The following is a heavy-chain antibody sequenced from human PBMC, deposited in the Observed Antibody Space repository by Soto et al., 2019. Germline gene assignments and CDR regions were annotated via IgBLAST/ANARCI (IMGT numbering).Heavy chain of an antibody. V-gene: IGHV3-23*01. CDR2: ISATGGST. CDR1: GFTFNNYA. CDR3: AKGRLAGNFDY. J-gene: IGHJ4*02. Sequence: GGSLRLSCAASGFTFNNYAMNWVRQAPGKGLEWVATISATGGSTYYADSVKGRFTISRDNSKNTLYLQMNGLRVEDTAVYYCAKGRLAGNFDYWGQGPQVTVFS.